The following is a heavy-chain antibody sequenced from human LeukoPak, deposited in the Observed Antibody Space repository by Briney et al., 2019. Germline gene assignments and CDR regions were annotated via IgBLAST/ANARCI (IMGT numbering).Heavy chain of an antibody. CDR3: ARVHSIAARLGAFDI. D-gene: IGHD6-6*01. Sequence: EASVKVSCKASGYTFTDYYMHWVRQAPGQGLEWMGWINPNSGGTNYAQKFQGRVTMTRDTSISTAYMELSRLRSDDTAVYYCARVHSIAARLGAFDIWGQGTMVTVSS. J-gene: IGHJ3*02. V-gene: IGHV1-2*02. CDR1: GYTFTDYY. CDR2: INPNSGGT.